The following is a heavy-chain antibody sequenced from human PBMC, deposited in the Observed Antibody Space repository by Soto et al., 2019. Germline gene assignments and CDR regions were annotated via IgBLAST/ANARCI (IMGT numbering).Heavy chain of an antibody. Sequence: QVQLQQWGAGLLKPSETLSVTCAVYGGSFSGYYWSWIRQPPGKGLEWIGEIKHSGSTNYNPSLKSRVTISVDTSKNQFSLKLSSVTAADTAVYYCARVYSSSSVGPFDYWGQGTLVTVSS. J-gene: IGHJ4*02. V-gene: IGHV4-34*01. D-gene: IGHD6-6*01. CDR1: GGSFSGYY. CDR2: IKHSGST. CDR3: ARVYSSSSVGPFDY.